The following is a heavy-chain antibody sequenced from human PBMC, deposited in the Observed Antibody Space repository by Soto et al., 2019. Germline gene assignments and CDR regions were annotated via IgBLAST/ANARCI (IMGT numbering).Heavy chain of an antibody. CDR2: IIPIFGTA. V-gene: IGHV1-69*13. J-gene: IGHJ4*02. Sequence: GASVKVSCKASGGTFSSYAISWVRQAPGQGLEWMGGIIPIFGTANYAQKFQGRVTITADESTSTAYMELSSLRSEDTAVYYCARATRSGSPHFDHWGQGTLVTVSS. CDR3: ARATRSGSPHFDH. CDR1: GGTFSSYA. D-gene: IGHD5-12*01.